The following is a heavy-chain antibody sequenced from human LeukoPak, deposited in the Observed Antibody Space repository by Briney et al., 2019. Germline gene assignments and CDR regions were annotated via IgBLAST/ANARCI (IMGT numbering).Heavy chain of an antibody. CDR2: TTGRGGNT. Sequence: PGGSLRLSCAASGFTFSSFPMSWVRQAPGKGLQWVSGTTGRGGNTYYADSVEGRFTISRDNSKNTLSLQMDSLRAEDTAIYYCARDRAAFDSWGQGTLVTVSS. CDR1: GFTFSSFP. D-gene: IGHD6-25*01. V-gene: IGHV3-23*01. CDR3: ARDRAAFDS. J-gene: IGHJ4*02.